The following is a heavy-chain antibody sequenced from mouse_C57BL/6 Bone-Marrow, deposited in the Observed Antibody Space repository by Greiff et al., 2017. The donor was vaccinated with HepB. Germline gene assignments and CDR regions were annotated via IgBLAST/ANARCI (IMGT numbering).Heavy chain of an antibody. J-gene: IGHJ1*03. CDR3: ARDDYDWYFDV. Sequence: QVQLKESGAELVRPGASVKLSCKASGYTFTDYYINWVKQRPGQGLEWIARIYPGSGNTYYNEKFKGKATLTAEKSSSTAYMQLSSLTSEDSAVYFCARDDYDWYFDVWGTGTTVTVSS. D-gene: IGHD2-4*01. CDR2: IYPGSGNT. V-gene: IGHV1-76*01. CDR1: GYTFTDYY.